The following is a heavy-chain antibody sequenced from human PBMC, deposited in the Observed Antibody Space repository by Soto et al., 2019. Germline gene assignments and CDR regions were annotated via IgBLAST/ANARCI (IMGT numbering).Heavy chain of an antibody. CDR2: IKQDGSGK. Sequence: EVQLVESGGDFVQPGGSLRLSCVVSEFTFVNYWMSWVRQAPGKGLEWVANIKQDGSGKYYVDSVKGRFTISIDRAKNSLYLQMNSLRVEDTAVYYCARGLAYYDYWSGSPVDVWGQGTTVTVSS. J-gene: IGHJ6*02. D-gene: IGHD3-3*01. CDR3: ARGLAYYDYWSGSPVDV. V-gene: IGHV3-7*01. CDR1: EFTFVNYW.